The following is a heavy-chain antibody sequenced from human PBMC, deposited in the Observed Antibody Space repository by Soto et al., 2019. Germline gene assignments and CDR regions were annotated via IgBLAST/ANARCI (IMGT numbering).Heavy chain of an antibody. V-gene: IGHV4-34*01. D-gene: IGHD5-18*01. CDR1: GGSFSGYY. CDR2: INHSGST. J-gene: IGHJ4*02. Sequence: QVPLQQWGAGLLRPSETLSLTCAVYGGSFSGYYWSWIRQPPGQGLEWIGEINHSGSTNYNPSLKGRVTISVDTSKNQFSLKLRSVTAADTAVYYCARGTAMALYRLPFDYWGQVTLVTVSS. CDR3: ARGTAMALYRLPFDY.